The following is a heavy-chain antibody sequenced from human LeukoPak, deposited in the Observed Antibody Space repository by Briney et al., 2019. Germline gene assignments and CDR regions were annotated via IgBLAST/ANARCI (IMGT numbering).Heavy chain of an antibody. CDR2: ISSSGSTI. J-gene: IGHJ4*02. CDR1: GFTFSDYY. V-gene: IGHV3-11*01. CDR3: ARGGHIVVVPAADDY. Sequence: PGGSLRLPCAASGFTFSDYYMSWIRQAPGKGLEWVSYISSSGSTIYYADSVKGRFTISRDNAKNSLYLQMNSLRAEDTVVYYCARGGHIVVVPAADDYWGQGTLVTVSS. D-gene: IGHD2-2*01.